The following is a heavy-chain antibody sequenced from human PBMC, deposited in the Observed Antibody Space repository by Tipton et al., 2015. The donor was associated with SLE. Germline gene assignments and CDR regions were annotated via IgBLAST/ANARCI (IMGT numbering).Heavy chain of an antibody. CDR3: ARGRQYDTLTFYFDY. V-gene: IGHV4-34*01. CDR1: GGSFSGYY. J-gene: IGHJ4*02. Sequence: TLSLTCAVYGGSFSGYYWSWIRQPPGKGLEWIGEINHGGSTNYNPSLKSRVTISVDTSKNQFSLKLSSVTAADTAVYYCARGRQYDTLTFYFDYWGQGTLVTVSS. CDR2: INHGGST. D-gene: IGHD3-9*01.